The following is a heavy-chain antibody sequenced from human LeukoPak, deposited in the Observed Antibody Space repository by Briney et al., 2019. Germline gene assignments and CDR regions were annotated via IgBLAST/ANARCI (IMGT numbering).Heavy chain of an antibody. CDR3: ARGGSPPEALGDALNI. D-gene: IGHD1-26*01. CDR2: IRGIDGST. V-gene: IGHV3-23*01. Sequence: GGSLRLSCAASGFTFRIYAMNWVRQAPGKGLEWVSSIRGIDGSTYYADSVKGRFTISRDNSKNTLYLQMNSLRVEDTAVYYCARGGSPPEALGDALNIWGQGTMVTVSS. J-gene: IGHJ3*02. CDR1: GFTFRIYA.